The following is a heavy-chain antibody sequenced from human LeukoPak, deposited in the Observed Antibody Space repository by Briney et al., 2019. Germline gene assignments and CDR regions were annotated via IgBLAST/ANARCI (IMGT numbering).Heavy chain of an antibody. Sequence: AGGSLRLSCAASGFTFSSYWMSWVRQAPGKGLEWVSVIYSGGSTYYADSVKGRFTISRDTSKNTLYLQMNSLRAEDTAVYYCAKDEVTGLDYWGQGTLVTVSS. CDR2: IYSGGST. CDR3: AKDEVTGLDY. V-gene: IGHV3-66*01. J-gene: IGHJ4*02. CDR1: GFTFSSYW. D-gene: IGHD3-9*01.